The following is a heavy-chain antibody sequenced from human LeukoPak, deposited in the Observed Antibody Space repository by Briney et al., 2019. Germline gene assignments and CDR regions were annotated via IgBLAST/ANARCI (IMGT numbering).Heavy chain of an antibody. J-gene: IGHJ4*02. CDR2: IYYSGST. CDR3: ARDGRNFDVDY. Sequence: PSETLSLTCTVSGGSIGSGAYYWGWIRQPPGKGLEWMGSIYYSGSTYYHPSLESRITISQDTSKNQFSLKLSSVAAADTAVYYCARDGRNFDVDYWGQGILVTVSS. V-gene: IGHV4-39*07. CDR1: GGSIGSGAYY. D-gene: IGHD3-9*01.